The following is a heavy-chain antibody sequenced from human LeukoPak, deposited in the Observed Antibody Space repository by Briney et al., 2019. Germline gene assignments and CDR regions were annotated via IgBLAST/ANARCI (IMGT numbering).Heavy chain of an antibody. J-gene: IGHJ5*02. CDR3: AREAVAGYFGNWFDP. CDR2: ISSSSSYI. Sequence: PGGSLRLSCAASGFTFSSYSMNWVRQAPGKGLEWVSPISSSSSYIYYADSVKGRFTISRDNAKNSLYLQMNSLRAEDTAVYYCAREAVAGYFGNWFDPWGQGTLVTVSS. V-gene: IGHV3-21*01. CDR1: GFTFSSYS. D-gene: IGHD6-19*01.